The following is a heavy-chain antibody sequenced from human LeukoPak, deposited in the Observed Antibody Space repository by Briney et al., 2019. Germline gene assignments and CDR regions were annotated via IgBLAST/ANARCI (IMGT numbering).Heavy chain of an antibody. J-gene: IGHJ3*02. CDR3: ATETENSNYDAFDI. V-gene: IGHV3-48*03. CDR1: GFTFSSYE. CDR2: ISGGGTTI. D-gene: IGHD4-11*01. Sequence: GGSLRLSCAASGFTFSSYEMNWVREAPGKGLEWVSYISGGGTTIFYADSVKGRFTISRDNAKNSLYLHMNSLSAEDTAVYFCATETENSNYDAFDIWGQGTLVTVSS.